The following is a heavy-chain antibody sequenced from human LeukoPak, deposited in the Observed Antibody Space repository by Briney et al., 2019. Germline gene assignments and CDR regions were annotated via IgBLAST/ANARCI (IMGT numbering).Heavy chain of an antibody. V-gene: IGHV3-21*01. CDR2: ISSSSYV. CDR3: ARESSGFHY. Sequence: KSGGSLRLSCAASGFTFSSYSMNWVRQAPGKGLEWVSSISSSSYVYYADSVKGRFTISRDNAKNSLFPQMNSLRADDTAVYYCARESSGFHYWGQGTLVTVSS. J-gene: IGHJ4*02. D-gene: IGHD6-19*01. CDR1: GFTFSSYS.